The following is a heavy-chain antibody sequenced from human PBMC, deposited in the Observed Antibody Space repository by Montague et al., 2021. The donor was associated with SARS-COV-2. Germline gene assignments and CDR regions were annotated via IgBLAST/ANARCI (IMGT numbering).Heavy chain of an antibody. J-gene: IGHJ4*02. CDR2: IYYSGIT. V-gene: IGHV4-59*01. Sequence: SETLSLTCTVSGDSTRSYYWSWIRQPPGKGLEWIGNIYYSGITNYNPSLKSRVTTSIDTSKNQFSLRLSSVTAADTAVYYCARVRLTGTTAPYFDYWGQGTLVTVSS. CDR3: ARVRLTGTTAPYFDY. CDR1: GDSTRSYY. D-gene: IGHD1-1*01.